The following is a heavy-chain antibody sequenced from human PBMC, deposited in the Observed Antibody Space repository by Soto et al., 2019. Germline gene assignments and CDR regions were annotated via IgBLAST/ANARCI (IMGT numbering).Heavy chain of an antibody. CDR1: VFTCSNYA. J-gene: IGHJ4*02. Sequence: WWSLRLCCSASVFTCSNYAMHWFRQAPGKGLEWVALTSYDGNNEYYTDSVKGRFTISRDNSKNTLFLQMNSPRPEDTAVYYCAKDKGVFNWATSYFDYWGQGALVTVSS. CDR2: TSYDGNNE. CDR3: AKDKGVFNWATSYFDY. V-gene: IGHV3-30*18. D-gene: IGHD1-1*01.